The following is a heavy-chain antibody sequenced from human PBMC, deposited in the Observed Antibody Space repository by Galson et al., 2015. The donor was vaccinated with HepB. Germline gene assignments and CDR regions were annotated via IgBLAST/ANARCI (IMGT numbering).Heavy chain of an antibody. CDR3: ARLEGTDCSRTNCQHPFDS. CDR1: GYSFTNYW. CDR2: IYPGDSDT. Sequence: QSGAEVKKFGESLKISCKGSGYSFTNYWIAWVRQMPGKGLEWMGIIYPGDSDTRYSPSFRGQVTFSADKSISTAYLQWSSLKASDTAMYYCARLEGTDCSRTNCQHPFDSWGQGTLVTVSS. D-gene: IGHD2-2*01. V-gene: IGHV5-51*01. J-gene: IGHJ4*02.